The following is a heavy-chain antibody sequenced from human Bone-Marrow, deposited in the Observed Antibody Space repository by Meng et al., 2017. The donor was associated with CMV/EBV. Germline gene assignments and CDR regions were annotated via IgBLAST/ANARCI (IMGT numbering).Heavy chain of an antibody. CDR3: VQTLY. CDR2: ITSSGRTI. V-gene: IGHV3-48*03. D-gene: IGHD3-16*01. Sequence: GESLKISCAASGFTLSNYAMSWVRQAPGKGLEWLSYITSSGRTIYYADSVEGRFTISRDNAKNSLHLQMNNLRAEDTAIYYCVQTLYWGQGTLVTVSS. J-gene: IGHJ4*02. CDR1: GFTLSNYA.